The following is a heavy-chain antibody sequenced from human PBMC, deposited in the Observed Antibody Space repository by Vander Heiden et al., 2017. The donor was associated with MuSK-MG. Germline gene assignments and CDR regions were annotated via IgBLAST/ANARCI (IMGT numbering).Heavy chain of an antibody. CDR3: ATDYTTRGWSDF. D-gene: IGHD6-19*01. J-gene: IGHJ4*02. V-gene: IGHV3-33*01. CDR1: GCVFSARG. Sequence: QMQLVESGGGVVQPGGSLRLSCAASGCVFSARGMQWVRQAPGKGLEWVAVIFNKGNTHYSDAVRGRFTIARDNSRNTLYLQMSSLRVEDTAVYYCATDYTTRGWSDFWGQGTLVTVSP. CDR2: IFNKGNT.